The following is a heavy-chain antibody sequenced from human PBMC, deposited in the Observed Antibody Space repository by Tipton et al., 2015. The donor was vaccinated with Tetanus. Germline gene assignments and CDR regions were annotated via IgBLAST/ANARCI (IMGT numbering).Heavy chain of an antibody. V-gene: IGHV4-61*08. CDR2: VSYSGST. D-gene: IGHD4-11*01. CDR1: GGSIRSGDYQ. Sequence: TLSLTCSVSGGSIRSGDYQWNWIRQPPGKGLEWLAYVSYSGSTNSNYDLKSRITISRDTSKNQFSLKLTSVTAADTAVYYCVRAPYSSPGKYYFDYWGQGTLVTVSS. CDR3: VRAPYSSPGKYYFDY. J-gene: IGHJ4*02.